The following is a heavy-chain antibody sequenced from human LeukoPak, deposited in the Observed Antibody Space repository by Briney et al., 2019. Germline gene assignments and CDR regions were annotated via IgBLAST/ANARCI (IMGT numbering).Heavy chain of an antibody. CDR2: VDPEDGET. CDR1: GYTFTDYY. V-gene: IGHV1-69-2*01. Sequence: ASVKVSCKASGYTFTDYYMHWVQQAPGKGPEWMGRVDPEDGETIYAEKFQGRVTITADTSTDTAYMELSSLRSEDTAVYYCATPYHCSSTSCLFDYWGQGTLVTVSS. D-gene: IGHD2-2*01. CDR3: ATPYHCSSTSCLFDY. J-gene: IGHJ4*02.